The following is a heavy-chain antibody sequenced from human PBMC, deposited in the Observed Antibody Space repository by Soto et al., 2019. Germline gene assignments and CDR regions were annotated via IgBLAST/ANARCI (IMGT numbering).Heavy chain of an antibody. CDR3: ARSLSLVRGLYYYYGMDV. Sequence: ASVKVSCKASGYTITSYDINWVRQATGQGLEWMGWMNPNSGNTGYAQKFQGRVTMTRNTSISTAYMELSSLRSEDTAVYYCARSLSLVRGLYYYYGMDVWGQGTTVTVSS. CDR1: GYTITSYD. CDR2: MNPNSGNT. V-gene: IGHV1-8*01. D-gene: IGHD3-10*01. J-gene: IGHJ6*02.